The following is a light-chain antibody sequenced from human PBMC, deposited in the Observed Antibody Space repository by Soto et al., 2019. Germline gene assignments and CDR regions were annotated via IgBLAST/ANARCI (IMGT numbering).Light chain of an antibody. CDR1: QSVSSY. V-gene: IGKV3-20*01. J-gene: IGKJ1*01. Sequence: EIVMTQSPGTLSLSPGERSTLCFRASQSVSSYLAWYQQKPGQAPRLLIYDASTRATGIPARFSGSGSGTDFTLTISRLEPEDFAVYYCQQYGSSGTFGQGTKVDIK. CDR2: DAS. CDR3: QQYGSSGT.